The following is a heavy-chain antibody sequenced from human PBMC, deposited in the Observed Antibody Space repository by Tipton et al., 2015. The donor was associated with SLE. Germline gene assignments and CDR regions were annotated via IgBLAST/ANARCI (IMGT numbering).Heavy chain of an antibody. V-gene: IGHV4-59*01. CDR1: GGSISSYY. Sequence: TLSLTCTVSGGSISSYYWGWIRQPPGKGLEWIGYLHDSGSTNYNPSLESRVTISVDTSTNQFSLRLSSVTAADTAVYYCARDPGAVAGYFDYWCQGTLVTVSS. J-gene: IGHJ4*02. CDR3: ARDPGAVAGYFDY. D-gene: IGHD6-19*01. CDR2: LHDSGST.